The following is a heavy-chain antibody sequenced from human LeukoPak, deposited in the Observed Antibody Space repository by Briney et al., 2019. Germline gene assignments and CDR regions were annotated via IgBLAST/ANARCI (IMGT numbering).Heavy chain of an antibody. Sequence: PSETLSLTCTVSGGSISSYYWSWIRQPPGKGLEWIGYIYYSGSTNYNPSLKSRVIISIDTSSNQLSLRLNSMTAADTAVYYCARVLRAASWRSYDYWGQGSLVTVSS. J-gene: IGHJ4*02. D-gene: IGHD5-18*01. CDR2: IYYSGST. CDR1: GGSISSYY. CDR3: ARVLRAASWRSYDY. V-gene: IGHV4-59*01.